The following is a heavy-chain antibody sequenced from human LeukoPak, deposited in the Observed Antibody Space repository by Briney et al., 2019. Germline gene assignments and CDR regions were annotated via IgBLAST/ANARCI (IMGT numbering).Heavy chain of an antibody. CDR3: AREIGPIQLHLWGSAFDY. CDR1: GYTFGAYY. CDR2: INPSGGTT. Sequence: ASVKVSCKASGYTFGAYYMHWVRQAPGQGLEWMGIINPSGGTTTYAQKFQGRVTMTRDTSTSTVYMELSSLRYEDTAVYYCAREIGPIQLHLWGSAFDYWGQGTLVTVSS. D-gene: IGHD5-18*01. J-gene: IGHJ4*02. V-gene: IGHV1-46*01.